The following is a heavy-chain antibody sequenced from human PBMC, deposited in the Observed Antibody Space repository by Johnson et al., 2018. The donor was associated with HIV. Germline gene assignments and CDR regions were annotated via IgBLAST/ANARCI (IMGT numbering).Heavy chain of an antibody. CDR1: EFRG. J-gene: IGHJ3*02. CDR2: TIIDGSST. D-gene: IGHD3-22*01. V-gene: IGHV3-74*01. Sequence: VQLVESGGGVVQPGRSLRLTCVASEFRGWSGWHLSHMMDTIIDGSSTSSADSVKGRFTISRANAKNTLYLQMNSLRAEDTAVYYCARDPGGSRYYDSSGYFAFDIWGQGTMVTVSS. CDR3: ARDPGGSRYYDSSGYFAFDI.